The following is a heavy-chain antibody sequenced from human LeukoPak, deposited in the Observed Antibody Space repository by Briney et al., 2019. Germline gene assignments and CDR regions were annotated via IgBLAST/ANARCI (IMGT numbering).Heavy chain of an antibody. CDR3: ARSGAVTYYYDSSGYNAGFDY. CDR1: GGSISNYY. Sequence: SETLSLTCTVSGGSISNYYWSWIRQPPGKGLEWIGYISYSGSTISNPSLKSRVTISVDTSKNQFSLKLSSVTAADTAVYYCARSGAVTYYYDSSGYNAGFDYWGQGTLVTVSS. J-gene: IGHJ4*02. CDR2: ISYSGST. D-gene: IGHD3-22*01. V-gene: IGHV4-59*12.